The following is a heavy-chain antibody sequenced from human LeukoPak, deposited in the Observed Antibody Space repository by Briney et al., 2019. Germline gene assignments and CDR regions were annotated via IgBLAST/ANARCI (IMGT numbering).Heavy chain of an antibody. D-gene: IGHD3-22*01. V-gene: IGHV1-8*01. CDR3: ARGHYDSSGYYYVFGY. J-gene: IGHJ4*02. Sequence: ASVKVSCKASGYTFTSYDINWVRQATGQGLEWMGWMNPNSGNTGYAQKFQGRVTMTRNTSISTAYMELSSLGSEDTAVYYCARGHYDSSGYYYVFGYWGQGTLVTVSS. CDR1: GYTFTSYD. CDR2: MNPNSGNT.